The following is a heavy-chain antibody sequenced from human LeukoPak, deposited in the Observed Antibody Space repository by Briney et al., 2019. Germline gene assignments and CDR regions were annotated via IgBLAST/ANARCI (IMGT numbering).Heavy chain of an antibody. Sequence: SETLSLTCAVYGRSFSGYYWSWIRQPPGKGLEWIGEINHSGSTNYNPSLKSRVTISVDTSKNQFSLKLSSVTAADTAVYYCAREHRVRFDPWGQGTLVTVSS. D-gene: IGHD1-14*01. J-gene: IGHJ5*02. CDR3: AREHRVRFDP. V-gene: IGHV4-34*01. CDR2: INHSGST. CDR1: GRSFSGYY.